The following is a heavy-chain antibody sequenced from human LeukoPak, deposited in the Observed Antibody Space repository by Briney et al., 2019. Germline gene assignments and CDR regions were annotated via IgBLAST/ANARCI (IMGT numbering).Heavy chain of an antibody. Sequence: SVKVSCKASGGTFSSYAISWVRQAPGQGLEWMGGIIAIFGTANYAQKFQGRVTITADESTSTAYMELSILGSEDTAVYYCAIPSARVSISDIVVVVAAKVPRYFDLWGRGTLVTVSS. CDR1: GGTFSSYA. CDR2: IIAIFGTA. CDR3: AIPSARVSISDIVVVVAAKVPRYFDL. V-gene: IGHV1-69*13. D-gene: IGHD2-15*01. J-gene: IGHJ2*01.